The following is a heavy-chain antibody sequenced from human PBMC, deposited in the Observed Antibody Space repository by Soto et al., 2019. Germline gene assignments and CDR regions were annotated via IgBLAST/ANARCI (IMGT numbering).Heavy chain of an antibody. J-gene: IGHJ3*02. CDR2: IYYSGST. V-gene: IGHV4-39*01. D-gene: IGHD6-6*01. Sequence: PSETLSLTCTVSGGSISSSRYYWGWIRQPPGKGLEWIGSIYYSGSTYYNPSLKSRVTISVDTSKNQFSLKLSSVTAADTAVYYCVRHSDADSYSSSPGAFDIWGQGTMVTVSS. CDR3: VRHSDADSYSSSPGAFDI. CDR1: GGSISSSRYY.